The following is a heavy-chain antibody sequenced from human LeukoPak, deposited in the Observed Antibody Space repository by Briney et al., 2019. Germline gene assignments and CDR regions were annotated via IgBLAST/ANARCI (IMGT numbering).Heavy chain of an antibody. CDR3: ARQVVDTAMVPNAFDI. CDR2: INPNSGGT. V-gene: IGHV1-2*04. CDR1: GYTFTGYY. Sequence: ASVKVSCKASGYTFTGYYMHWVRQAPGQGLEWMGWINPNSGGTNYAQKFQGWVTMTRDTSIGTAYMELSRLRSDDTAVYYCARQVVDTAMVPNAFDIWGQGTMVTVSS. J-gene: IGHJ3*02. D-gene: IGHD5-18*01.